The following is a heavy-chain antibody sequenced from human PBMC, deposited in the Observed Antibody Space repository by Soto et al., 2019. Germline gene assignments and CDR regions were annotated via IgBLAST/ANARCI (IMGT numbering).Heavy chain of an antibody. CDR3: LTLGDGY. Sequence: EMQLVESGGALVKPGGSLRLSCAASGFGFSYAWMNWVRQAPGKGLEWVGRIKSKTDGETTNYAAAVKGRFTISRGDSKNTLYLQMNSLRTEDTAVYHCLTLGDGYWGQGTLVTVSS. CDR1: GFGFSYAW. CDR2: IKSKTDGETT. V-gene: IGHV3-15*07. D-gene: IGHD3-10*01. J-gene: IGHJ4*02.